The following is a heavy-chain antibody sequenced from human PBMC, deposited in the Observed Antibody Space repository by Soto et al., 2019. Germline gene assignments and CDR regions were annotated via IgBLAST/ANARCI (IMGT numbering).Heavy chain of an antibody. CDR1: GGSINNYY. CDR3: ARGRGLLYAATTFYYYMDV. D-gene: IGHD5-12*01. Sequence: SETLSLTCIVSGGSINNYYWSWIRQPPGKGLEWIGYIYYSGSTNYNPSLKSRVTISVDTSKNQFSLKLSSVTAADTAVYYCARGRGLLYAATTFYYYMDVWGKGTTVTVSS. V-gene: IGHV4-59*01. J-gene: IGHJ6*03. CDR2: IYYSGST.